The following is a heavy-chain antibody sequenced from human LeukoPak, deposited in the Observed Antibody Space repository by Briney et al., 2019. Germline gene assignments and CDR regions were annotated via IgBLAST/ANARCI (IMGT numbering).Heavy chain of an antibody. V-gene: IGHV3-30*04. CDR2: ISYDGSNK. J-gene: IGHJ4*02. CDR3: ARERRDGYSLLFDY. Sequence: GGSLRLSCAASGFTFSSYAMSWVRQAPGKGLEWVAVISYDGSNKYYADSVEGRFTISRDNSKNTLYLQMNSLRAEDTAVYYCARERRDGYSLLFDYWGQGTLVTVSS. CDR1: GFTFSSYA. D-gene: IGHD5-24*01.